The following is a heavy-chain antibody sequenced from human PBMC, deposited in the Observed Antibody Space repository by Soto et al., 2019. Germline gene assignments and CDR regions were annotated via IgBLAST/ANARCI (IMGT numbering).Heavy chain of an antibody. CDR1: GFTFSSYA. J-gene: IGHJ3*02. Sequence: EVQLLESGGGLVQPGGSLRLSCAASGFTFSSYAMSWVRQAPGKGLEWVSAISGSGGTTYYADSVKGRFTFSRDNYKNTLYLQMNSLRAEDTAVYYCAKTANGWFRAFDIWGQGTMVTVSS. D-gene: IGHD6-19*01. V-gene: IGHV3-23*01. CDR3: AKTANGWFRAFDI. CDR2: ISGSGGTT.